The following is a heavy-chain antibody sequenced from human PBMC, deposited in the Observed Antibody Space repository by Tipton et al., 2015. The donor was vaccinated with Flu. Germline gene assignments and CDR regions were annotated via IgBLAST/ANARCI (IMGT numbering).Heavy chain of an antibody. V-gene: IGHV4-59*01. CDR3: ARTAAGVDY. J-gene: IGHJ4*02. D-gene: IGHD6-13*01. CDR2: IYYSGST. Sequence: LRLSCTVSGGSISSYYWSWIRQPPGKGLEWIGYIYYSGSTNYNPSLKSRVTISVDTSKNQFSLKLSSVTAADTAVYYCARTAAGVDYWGQGTLVTVSS. CDR1: GGSISSYY.